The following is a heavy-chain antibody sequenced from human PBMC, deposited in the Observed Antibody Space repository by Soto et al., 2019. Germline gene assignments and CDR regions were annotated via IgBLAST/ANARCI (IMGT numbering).Heavy chain of an antibody. J-gene: IGHJ5*01. CDR1: GYNFTAFL. CDR3: ARVHKNWFDS. V-gene: IGHV5-10-1*01. Sequence: GESLKISCKASGYNFTAFLIHWVRQMPGKGLEWLGKIDPSDSYTNYSPSFEGHVTISTDNSIPTAYLQWSSLRASDTALYFCARVHKNWFDSWAQGTMVTVSS. CDR2: IDPSDSYT.